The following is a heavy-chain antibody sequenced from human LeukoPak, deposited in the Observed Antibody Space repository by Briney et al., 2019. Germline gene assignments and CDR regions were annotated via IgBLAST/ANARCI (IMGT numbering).Heavy chain of an antibody. CDR3: ARGGNEMERLGDFDY. V-gene: IGHV4-31*03. J-gene: IGHJ4*02. D-gene: IGHD1-1*01. CDR1: GGSISSGGYY. Sequence: SETSSLTCTVSGGSISSGGYYWSWIRQHPGKGLEWIGYIYYSGSTYYNPSLKSRVTISVDTSKNQFSLKLSSVTAADTAVYYCARGGNEMERLGDFDYWGQGTLVTVSS. CDR2: IYYSGST.